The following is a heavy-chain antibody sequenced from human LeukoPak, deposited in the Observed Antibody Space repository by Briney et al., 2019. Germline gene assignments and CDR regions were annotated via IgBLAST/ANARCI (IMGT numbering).Heavy chain of an antibody. D-gene: IGHD1-1*01. CDR2: IYYSGST. J-gene: IGHJ4*02. Sequence: SETLSLTCTVSGGSISSYYWSWIRQPPGKGLEWIAYIYYSGSTNYNPSLKSRVTISVDTSQNQFSLRLNSVTAADTAVYYCARVPRATSYFDYWGQGTLVTVSS. CDR1: GGSISSYY. V-gene: IGHV4-59*08. CDR3: ARVPRATSYFDY.